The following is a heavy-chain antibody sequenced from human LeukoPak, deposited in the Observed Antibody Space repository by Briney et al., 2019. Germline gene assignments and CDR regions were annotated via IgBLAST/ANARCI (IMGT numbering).Heavy chain of an antibody. Sequence: GGSLRLSCAASGFTFSSYSMNWVRQAPGKGLEWVSSISSSSSYIYYADSVKGRFTISRDNAKNSLYLQMNSLRAEDTAVYYCARFGVAGPARPFDYWAREPWSPSPQ. D-gene: IGHD3-3*01. V-gene: IGHV3-21*01. CDR2: ISSSSSYI. J-gene: IGHJ4*02. CDR3: ARFGVAGPARPFDY. CDR1: GFTFSSYS.